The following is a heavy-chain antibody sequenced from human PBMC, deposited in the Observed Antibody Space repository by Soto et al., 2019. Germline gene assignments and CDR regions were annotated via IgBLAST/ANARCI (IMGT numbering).Heavy chain of an antibody. J-gene: IGHJ4*02. V-gene: IGHV3-48*02. CDR3: ARGAYDWNYFDY. Sequence: GGSLRLSCAACGFTFSPYNMNWVRQAPGKGLEWVSYISGSSRTTIYYADSVEGRFTISRDNAKDSLYLQMDSLRDEDTAVYYCARGAYDWNYFDYWGQGTLVTVSS. D-gene: IGHD5-12*01. CDR1: GFTFSPYN. CDR2: ISGSSRTTI.